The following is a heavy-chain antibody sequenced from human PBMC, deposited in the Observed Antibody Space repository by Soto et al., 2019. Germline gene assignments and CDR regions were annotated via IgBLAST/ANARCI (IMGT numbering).Heavy chain of an antibody. J-gene: IGHJ6*03. CDR3: AKAGYCSGGSCYSDYYYYYMAV. Sequence: SLRLSCAASGFTFSSYAMSWVRQAPGKGLEWVSAISGSGGSTYYADSVKGRFTISRDNSKNTPYLQMNSLRAEDTAVYYCAKAGYCSGGSCYSDYYYYYMAVWGKGTTVT. CDR1: GFTFSSYA. CDR2: ISGSGGST. V-gene: IGHV3-23*01. D-gene: IGHD2-15*01.